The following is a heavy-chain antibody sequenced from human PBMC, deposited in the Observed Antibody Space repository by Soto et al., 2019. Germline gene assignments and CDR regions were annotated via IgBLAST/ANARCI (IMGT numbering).Heavy chain of an antibody. J-gene: IGHJ4*02. CDR3: AKGLTYYYDSSGYYTLGY. CDR1: GFTFSSYG. V-gene: IGHV3-30*18. D-gene: IGHD3-22*01. CDR2: ISYDGSNK. Sequence: GGSLRLSCAASGFTFSSYGMHWVRQAPGKGLEWVAVISYDGSNKYYADSVKGRFTISRDNSKNTLYLQMNSLRAEDTAVYYCAKGLTYYYDSSGYYTLGYWGQGTLVTVSS.